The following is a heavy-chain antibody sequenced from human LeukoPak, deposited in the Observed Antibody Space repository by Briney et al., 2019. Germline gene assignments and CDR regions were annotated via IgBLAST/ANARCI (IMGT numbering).Heavy chain of an antibody. J-gene: IGHJ4*02. CDR1: GGSFSGYY. V-gene: IGHV4-34*01. D-gene: IGHD6-13*01. Sequence: SETLSLTCAVYGGSFSGYYWSWIRQPPGKGLEWIGEINHSGSTNYNSSLKSRVTISVDTSKNQFSLKLSSVTAADTAVYYCARTRAGYSSSYYDYWGQGTLVTVSS. CDR2: INHSGST. CDR3: ARTRAGYSSSYYDY.